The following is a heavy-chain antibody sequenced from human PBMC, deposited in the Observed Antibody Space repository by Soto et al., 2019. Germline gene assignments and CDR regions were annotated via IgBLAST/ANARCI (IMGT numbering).Heavy chain of an antibody. J-gene: IGHJ4*02. CDR3: AKDRLYFYDSSGYHSPDY. CDR1: GFTFDDYT. D-gene: IGHD3-22*01. Sequence: GGSLRLSCAASGFTFDDYTMHWVRQAPGKGLEWVSLINWDGGSTYYADSVKGRFTISRDNSKNTLYLQMNSLRAEDTAVYYCAKDRLYFYDSSGYHSPDYWGQGTLVTVSS. V-gene: IGHV3-43*01. CDR2: INWDGGST.